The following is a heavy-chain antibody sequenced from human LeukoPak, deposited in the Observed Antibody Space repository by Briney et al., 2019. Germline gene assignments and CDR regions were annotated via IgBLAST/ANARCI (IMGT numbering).Heavy chain of an antibody. J-gene: IGHJ4*02. Sequence: GGSLRLSCAASGFTFSDAWVNWVRQAPGKGLEWLGRIKSKTHGGTTDYDAAVKDRFSISRDDSKNILYLQMKSLKTEDTALYYCTTTYDILTGNFDYWGQGTLVTVSS. CDR2: IKSKTHGGTT. CDR1: GFTFSDAW. V-gene: IGHV3-15*01. CDR3: TTTYDILTGNFDY. D-gene: IGHD3-9*01.